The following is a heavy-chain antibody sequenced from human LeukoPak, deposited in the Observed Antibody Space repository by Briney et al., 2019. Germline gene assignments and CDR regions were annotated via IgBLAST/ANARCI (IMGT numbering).Heavy chain of an antibody. J-gene: IGHJ6*03. CDR2: ISYDGTNK. CDR3: ARAMASYSSSSGGYYYYYMDV. Sequence: PGRSLRLSCAASGFTFSSYGMHWVRQAPGKGLEWVAVISYDGTNKYYADSVKGRFTISRDNSKNTLYLQMNSLRAEDTAVYYCARAMASYSSSSGGYYYYYMDVWGKGTTVTVSS. V-gene: IGHV3-30*03. D-gene: IGHD6-6*01. CDR1: GFTFSSYG.